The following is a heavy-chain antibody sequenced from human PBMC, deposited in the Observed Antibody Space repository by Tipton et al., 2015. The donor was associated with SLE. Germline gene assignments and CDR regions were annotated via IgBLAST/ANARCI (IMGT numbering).Heavy chain of an antibody. V-gene: IGHV4-4*07. CDR2: FYTSERT. Sequence: TLSLTCSVSVSGGSISNYYWHWIRQPAGQRLEWIGRFYTSERTNYNPSLKSRITMSVDTSKNQFSLKLSSVTAADTAVYYCARGGGGAFDIWGQGTMVTVSS. J-gene: IGHJ3*02. CDR1: GGSISNYY. D-gene: IGHD2-21*01. CDR3: ARGGGGAFDI.